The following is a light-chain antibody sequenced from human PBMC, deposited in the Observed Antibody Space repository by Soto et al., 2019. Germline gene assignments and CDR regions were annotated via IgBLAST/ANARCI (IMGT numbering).Light chain of an antibody. CDR3: CSYAGSSTLV. Sequence: QSVLTHPASVSGSPGQSITISCTGTSSDVGSYNLVSWYQQHPGKAPKLMIYEGSKRPSGVSNRFSGSKSGNTASLTISGLQAEDEADYYCCSYAGSSTLVFGGGTKVTVL. CDR1: SSDVGSYNL. J-gene: IGLJ2*01. CDR2: EGS. V-gene: IGLV2-23*01.